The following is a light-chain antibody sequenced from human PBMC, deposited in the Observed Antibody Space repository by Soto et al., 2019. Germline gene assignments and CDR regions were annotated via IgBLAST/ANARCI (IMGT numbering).Light chain of an antibody. J-gene: IGKJ4*01. CDR3: QQYGNSPT. V-gene: IGKV3-20*01. Sequence: EIVLAQSPGTLSLSPGERATLSCRASQSVSSYLAWYQQRPGQAPRLLMYGATSRATGIPDRFSGSGSGTDFTLTISRLESEDFAVYYCQQYGNSPTFGGGTKVEIK. CDR2: GAT. CDR1: QSVSSY.